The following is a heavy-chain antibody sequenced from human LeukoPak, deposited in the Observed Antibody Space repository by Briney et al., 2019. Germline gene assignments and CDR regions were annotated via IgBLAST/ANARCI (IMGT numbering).Heavy chain of an antibody. V-gene: IGHV3-23*01. CDR3: SKGFIQPSGQGPPFDY. CDR1: GFTFSSYA. D-gene: IGHD5-12*01. CDR2: ISGSGGST. J-gene: IGHJ4*01. Sequence: PGGSLRPSCAASGFTFSSYAMSWVRQAPGKGLEWVSAISGSGGSTYYADSVKGRFTISRDNSKNTLYLQMNSPRAEDTAVYYRSKGFIQPSGQGPPFDYWGQGTLV.